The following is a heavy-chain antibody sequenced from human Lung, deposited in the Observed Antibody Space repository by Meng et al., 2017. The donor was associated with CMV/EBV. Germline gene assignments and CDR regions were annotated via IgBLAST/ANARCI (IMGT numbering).Heavy chain of an antibody. D-gene: IGHD3-22*01. Sequence: VQLVESGGGVVQPGRSLSLSCSASGFTFSSYAMHWVRQAPGKGLEWVAVISYDGSNKYYADSVKGRFTISRDNSKNTLYLQMNSLRAEDTAVYYCARDDSSSWGQGTLVTVSS. CDR3: ARDDSSS. CDR2: ISYDGSNK. J-gene: IGHJ5*02. V-gene: IGHV3-30-3*01. CDR1: GFTFSSYA.